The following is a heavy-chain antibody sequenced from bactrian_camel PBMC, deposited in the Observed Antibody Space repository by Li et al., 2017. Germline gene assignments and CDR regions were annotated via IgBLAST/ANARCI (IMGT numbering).Heavy chain of an antibody. CDR2: IYTRDGTM. CDR3: ARGAPY. CDR1: GFDIAFANDW. J-gene: IGHJ4*01. Sequence: HVQLVESGGGLVQPGGSLKVACAASGFDIAFANDWMHWIRLVPGKGLEWLTGIYTRDGTMLSADSVKGRFYISIDNAKNILYLQMHWLKSEDTALYYCARGAPYWGQGTQVTVS. V-gene: IGHV3S1*01.